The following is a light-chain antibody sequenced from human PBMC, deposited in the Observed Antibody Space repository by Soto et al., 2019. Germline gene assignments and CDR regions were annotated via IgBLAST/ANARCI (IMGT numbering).Light chain of an antibody. CDR2: AAF. J-gene: IGKJ1*01. Sequence: DIQITQSPSSLSASVGDRVTITCRASQSISSYLNWYQQKPGKAPKLLIYAAFSLQSGVPSRFSGSGSGTDFTLTISSLQPEDFATYYCQQSYSTPQTFGQGTKVDIK. CDR1: QSISSY. CDR3: QQSYSTPQT. V-gene: IGKV1-39*01.